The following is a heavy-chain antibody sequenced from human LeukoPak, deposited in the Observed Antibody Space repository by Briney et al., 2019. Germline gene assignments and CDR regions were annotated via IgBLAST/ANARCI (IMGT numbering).Heavy chain of an antibody. D-gene: IGHD5-18*01. CDR2: IYYSGSA. CDR1: VGSISSYY. CDR3: ARSEYSNGGDAFDL. Sequence: PSDTLSLPCTVSVGSISSYYWPWIRQPPAKERNGIGYIYYSGSANYSPSLQRRFTISVDTSKNQLALKVASVTAADTDVCDFARSEYSNGGDAFDLWGEGTMVTVS. J-gene: IGHJ3*01. V-gene: IGHV4-59*07.